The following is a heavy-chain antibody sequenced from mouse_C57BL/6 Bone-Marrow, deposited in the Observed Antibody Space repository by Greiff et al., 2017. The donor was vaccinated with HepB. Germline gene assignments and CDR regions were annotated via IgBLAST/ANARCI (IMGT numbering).Heavy chain of an antibody. CDR1: GYTFTSYW. Sequence: VQLQQPGAELVKPGASVKLSCKASGYTFTSYWMQWVKQRPGQGLEWIGEIDPSDSYTNYNQKFKGKATLTVDTSSSTAYMQLSSLTSEDSAVYYCARRRGSSPYWGQGTLVTVSA. V-gene: IGHV1-50*01. CDR2: IDPSDSYT. CDR3: ARRRGSSPY. D-gene: IGHD1-1*01. J-gene: IGHJ3*01.